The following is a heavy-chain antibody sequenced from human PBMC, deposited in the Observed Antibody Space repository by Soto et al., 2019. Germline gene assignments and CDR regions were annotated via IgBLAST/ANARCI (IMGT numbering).Heavy chain of an antibody. Sequence: SETLSLTCAVYDGSFSSYYWSWIRQPPGKGLEWIGYIYYSGSTNYNPSLKSRVTISVDTSKNQFSLQLNSVTPEDTAVYYCARERRLAAVAQFDYWGQGTLVTVSS. J-gene: IGHJ4*02. V-gene: IGHV4-59*12. D-gene: IGHD6-19*01. CDR1: DGSFSSYY. CDR3: ARERRLAAVAQFDY. CDR2: IYYSGST.